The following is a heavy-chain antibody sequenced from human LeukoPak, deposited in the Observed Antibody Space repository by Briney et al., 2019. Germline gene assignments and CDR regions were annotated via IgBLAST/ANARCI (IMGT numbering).Heavy chain of an antibody. CDR3: AREGRRTQQLAVRPDDAFDI. CDR2: IHSSGST. V-gene: IGHV4-39*07. Sequence: PSETLSLTCTVSGGSISSSAYYWGWIRRPPGKGLEWIGSIHSSGSTYYNPSLKSRVTISVDTSKNQFSLKLSSVTAADTAVYYCAREGRRTQQLAVRPDDAFDIWGQGTMVTVSS. CDR1: GGSISSSAYY. J-gene: IGHJ3*02. D-gene: IGHD6-13*01.